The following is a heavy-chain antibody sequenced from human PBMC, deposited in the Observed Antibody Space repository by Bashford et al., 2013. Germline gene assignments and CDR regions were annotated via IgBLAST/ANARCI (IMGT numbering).Heavy chain of an antibody. Sequence: SETLSLTCAVYVGPSVVTTGAGSGSPHGKGLEWIGSIYYSGSTYHNPSLKSRVTISVDTSENQFSLKLSSVTAADTSVFYCARGLVGGLSDYYYGMDVWGQGTTVTVSS. V-gene: IGHV4-59*06. J-gene: IGHJ6*02. CDR3: ARGLVGGLSDYYYGMDV. D-gene: IGHD2-8*02. CDR2: IYYSGST. CDR1: VGPSVVTT.